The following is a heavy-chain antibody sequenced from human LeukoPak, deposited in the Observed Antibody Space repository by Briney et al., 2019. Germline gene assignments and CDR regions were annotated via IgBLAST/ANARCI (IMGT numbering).Heavy chain of an antibody. V-gene: IGHV6-1*01. J-gene: IGHJ5*02. CDR3: ARRLTQYDCFDP. CDR2: TYYRSTWYN. CDR1: GDSVSSNRVT. Sequence: SQTLSLTCAISGDSVSSNRVTWNWIRQSPSRGLEWLGRTYYRSTWYNDYAVSVRGRITVSPDTSKNQFSLHLNSVTPEDTAVYYCARRLTQYDCFDPWGQGILVTVSS. D-gene: IGHD2-2*01.